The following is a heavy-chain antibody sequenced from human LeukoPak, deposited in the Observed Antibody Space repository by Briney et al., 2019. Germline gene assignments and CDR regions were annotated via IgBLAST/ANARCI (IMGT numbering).Heavy chain of an antibody. CDR3: GRAYNWKGGGGGIDY. Sequence: SVKVSCKASGGTFSSYAISWVRQAPGQGLEWMGGIIPIFGTANYAQKFQGRVTITADESTSTAYMELSSLRSEDTAVYYCGRAYNWKGGGGGIDYWGQGTLVTVSS. J-gene: IGHJ4*02. D-gene: IGHD1-20*01. V-gene: IGHV1-69*13. CDR1: GGTFSSYA. CDR2: IIPIFGTA.